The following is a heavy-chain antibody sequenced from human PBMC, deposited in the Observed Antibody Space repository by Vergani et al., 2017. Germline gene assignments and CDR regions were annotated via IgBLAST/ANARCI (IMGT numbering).Heavy chain of an antibody. V-gene: IGHV1-69*02. CDR3: ARKARGRGLGFDP. J-gene: IGHJ5*02. CDR2: IIPILGIA. D-gene: IGHD1-26*01. Sequence: QVQLVQSGAEVKKPGSSVKVSCKASGGTFSSYTISWVRQAPGQGLEWMGRIIPILGIANYAQKFQGRVTITADKSTSTAYMELSSLRSEDTAVYSCARKARGRGLGFDPWGQGTLVTVSS. CDR1: GGTFSSYT.